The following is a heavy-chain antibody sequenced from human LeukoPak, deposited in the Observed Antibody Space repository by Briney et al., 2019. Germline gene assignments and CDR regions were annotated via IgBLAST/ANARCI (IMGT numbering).Heavy chain of an antibody. Sequence: ASVKVSCKASGYTFTSYGISWVRQAPGQGLEWTGWMNPNSGNTGYAQKFQGRVTITRNTSISTAYMELSSLRSEDTAVYYCARNYDFWSGYADAFDIWGQGTMVTVSS. CDR1: GYTFTSYG. CDR2: MNPNSGNT. J-gene: IGHJ3*02. V-gene: IGHV1-8*03. D-gene: IGHD3-3*01. CDR3: ARNYDFWSGYADAFDI.